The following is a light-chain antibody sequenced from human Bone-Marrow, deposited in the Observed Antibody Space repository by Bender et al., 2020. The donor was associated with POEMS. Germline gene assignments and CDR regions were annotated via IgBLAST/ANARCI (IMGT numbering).Light chain of an antibody. CDR2: GYN. Sequence: QSALTQPASVSGSPGHSITISCTGSSSNTGSGYDINWYQHLPGTAPKLLIYGYNNRPSGVPDRFSGSKSGTSASLAITGLQAEDEGDYYCQSYDSSLSGLWVFGGGTKLTVL. V-gene: IGLV1-40*01. CDR3: QSYDSSLSGLWV. J-gene: IGLJ3*02. CDR1: SSNTGSGYD.